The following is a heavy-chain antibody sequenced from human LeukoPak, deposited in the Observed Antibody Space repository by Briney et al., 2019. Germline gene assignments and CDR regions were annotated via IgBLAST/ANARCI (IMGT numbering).Heavy chain of an antibody. J-gene: IGHJ4*02. D-gene: IGHD1-26*01. CDR3: ARMAVATGSYRRGYFDY. CDR1: GYTFTGYY. V-gene: IGHV1-2*02. CDR2: INPNSGGT. Sequence: ASVKVSCKASGYTFTGYYMHWVRQAPGQGLEWMGWINPNSGGTNYAQKFQGRVTMTRDTSISTAYMELSRLRSDDTAVYYCARMAVATGSYRRGYFDYWGQGTLVTVSS.